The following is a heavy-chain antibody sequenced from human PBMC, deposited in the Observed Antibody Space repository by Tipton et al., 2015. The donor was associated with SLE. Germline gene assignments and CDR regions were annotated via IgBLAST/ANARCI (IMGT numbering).Heavy chain of an antibody. CDR2: MGPNSGNT. CDR3: ALGIISHCSGGSCYSD. Sequence: QLVQSGAEVKKPGASVKVSCKASGYTFASYDINWVRQAPRQGLEWMGWMGPNSGNTGYAQKFQGRVTMTRNTSTTTAYMELRSLRSDDTAVYYCALGIISHCSGGSCYSDWGQGTLVTVSS. V-gene: IGHV1-8*01. CDR1: GYTFASYD. D-gene: IGHD2-15*01. J-gene: IGHJ4*02.